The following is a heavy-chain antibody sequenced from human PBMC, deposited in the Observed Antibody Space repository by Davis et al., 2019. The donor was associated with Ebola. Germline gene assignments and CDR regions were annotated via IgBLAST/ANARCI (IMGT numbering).Heavy chain of an antibody. J-gene: IGHJ4*02. CDR2: ISGSGGST. D-gene: IGHD3-10*01. CDR3: ARGTPYGSGTGDY. CDR1: GFTFSSYA. V-gene: IGHV3-23*01. Sequence: GESLKISCAASGFTFSSYAMSWVRQAPGKGLEWVSAISGSGGSTYYADSVKGRFTISRDNSKNTLYLQMNSLRAEDTAVYYCARGTPYGSGTGDYWGQGTLVTVSS.